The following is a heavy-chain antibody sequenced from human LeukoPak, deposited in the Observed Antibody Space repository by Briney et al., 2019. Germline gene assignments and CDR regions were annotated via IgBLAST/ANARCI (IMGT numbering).Heavy chain of an antibody. CDR3: AKGITPVRGAVVGTDY. CDR2: ISYDGSNK. V-gene: IGHV3-30*18. CDR1: GFTFSNYG. Sequence: GGSLRLSCAASGFTFSNYGMHWVRQAPGKGLEWVAVISYDGSNKYYADSVKGRFTISRDNSKNTLYLQMNSLRAEDTAVYYCAKGITPVRGAVVGTDYWGQGTLVTVSS. D-gene: IGHD3-10*01. J-gene: IGHJ4*02.